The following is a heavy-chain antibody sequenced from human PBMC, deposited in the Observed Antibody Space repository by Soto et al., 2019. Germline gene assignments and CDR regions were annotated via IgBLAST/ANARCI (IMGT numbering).Heavy chain of an antibody. CDR3: AGFVVPASRNSDFDY. CDR2: IYYSGST. V-gene: IGHV4-39*01. J-gene: IGHJ4*02. CDR1: GISVSTSDYY. Sequence: SETLSLTCTVSGISVSTSDYYWGWVRQPPGKGLDRIGNIYYSGSTFYNPSLRSRVTLSVDTSKNQFSLRLNSVTVADTAVYFCAGFVVPASRNSDFDYWGQGTLVTVSS. D-gene: IGHD2-15*01.